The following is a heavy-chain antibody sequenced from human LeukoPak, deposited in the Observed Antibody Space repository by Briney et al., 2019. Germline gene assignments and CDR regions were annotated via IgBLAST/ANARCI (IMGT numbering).Heavy chain of an antibody. D-gene: IGHD3-9*01. J-gene: IGHJ4*02. V-gene: IGHV3-21*01. Sequence: PGGSLRLSCAASGFTFSSYSMNWVRQAPGKGLEWVSSISRSSSYIYYADSVKGRFTISRDNAKNSLYLQMNSLRAEDTAVYYCARSPPLRRYFDCWGQGTLVTVSS. CDR2: ISRSSSYI. CDR3: ARSPPLRRYFDC. CDR1: GFTFSSYS.